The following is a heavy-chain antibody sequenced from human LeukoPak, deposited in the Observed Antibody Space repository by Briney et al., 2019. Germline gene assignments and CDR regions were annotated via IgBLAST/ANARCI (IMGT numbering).Heavy chain of an antibody. CDR1: GFTFSDYY. Sequence: GGSLRLSCAASGFTFSDYYMSWIRQAPEKGLEWVSFISSGGNTINYADSMKGRFTISRDNAKNSLYLQMNSLRAEDTAVYYCARDRTRETFDYWGRGTLVTVSS. CDR3: ARDRTRETFDY. CDR2: ISSGGNTI. D-gene: IGHD1-1*01. V-gene: IGHV3-11*04. J-gene: IGHJ4*02.